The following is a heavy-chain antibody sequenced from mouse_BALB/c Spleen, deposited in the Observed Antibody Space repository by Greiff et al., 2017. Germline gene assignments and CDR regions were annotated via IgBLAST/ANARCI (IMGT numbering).Heavy chain of an antibody. J-gene: IGHJ3*01. CDR1: GYTFTSYW. D-gene: IGHD2-4*01. CDR2: IDPSDSYT. V-gene: IGHV1-69*02. Sequence: QVQLQQPGAELVKPGASVKLSCKASGYTFTSYWMHWVKQRPGQGLEWIGEIDPSDSYTNYNQKFKGKATLTVDKSSSTAYMQLSSLTSEDSAVYYCARGGEYDYAAWFAYWGQGTLVTVSA. CDR3: ARGGEYDYAAWFAY.